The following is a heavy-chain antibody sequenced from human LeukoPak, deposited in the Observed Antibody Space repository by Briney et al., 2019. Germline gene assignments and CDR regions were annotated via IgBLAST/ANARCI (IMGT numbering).Heavy chain of an antibody. J-gene: IGHJ5*02. CDR3: AMYCSSTSCYQAVFDP. D-gene: IGHD2-2*01. CDR2: IYYSGST. CDR1: GGSISSGGYY. V-gene: IGHV4-31*03. Sequence: KSSQTLSLTCTVSGGSISSGGYYWSWIRQPPGKGLEWIGYIYYSGSTYYNPSLKSRVTISVDTSKNQFSLKLSSVTAADTAVYYCAMYCSSTSCYQAVFDPWGQGTLVTVSS.